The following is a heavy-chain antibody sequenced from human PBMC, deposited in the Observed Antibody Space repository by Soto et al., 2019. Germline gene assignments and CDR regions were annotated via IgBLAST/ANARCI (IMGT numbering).Heavy chain of an antibody. Sequence: VQLQESGPGLVRPSQTLSLTCTVSGDSITNVGYYWSWIRYHPGKGLEWIGYIYYTGSTSYNPSLESRLKITMDTSQSQFSLRLSSVTAADTAVYYCAREVAPTPYFVYWGQGALVIISS. CDR3: AREVAPTPYFVY. CDR2: IYYTGST. CDR1: GDSITNVGYY. J-gene: IGHJ4*02. V-gene: IGHV4-31*03.